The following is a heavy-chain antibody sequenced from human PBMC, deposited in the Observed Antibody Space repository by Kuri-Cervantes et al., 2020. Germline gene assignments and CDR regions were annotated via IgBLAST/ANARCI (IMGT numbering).Heavy chain of an antibody. CDR2: IIPIFGTA. CDR1: GGTFSSYA. J-gene: IGHJ1*01. D-gene: IGHD1-26*01. CDR3: AKVDAGSYYNKYFQH. V-gene: IGHV1-69*13. Sequence: SVKVSCKASGGTFSSYAISWVRQAPGQGLEWMGGIIPIFGTANYAQKFQGRVTITADESTSTAYMELSSLRSEDTALYYCAKVDAGSYYNKYFQHWGQGTLVTVSS.